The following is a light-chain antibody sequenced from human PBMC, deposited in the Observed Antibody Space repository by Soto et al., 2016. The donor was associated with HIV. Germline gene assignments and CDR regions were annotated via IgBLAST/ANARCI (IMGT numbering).Light chain of an antibody. J-gene: IGLJ2*01. CDR2: QDN. V-gene: IGLV3-1*01. Sequence: SYKVTQPPSVSVSPGQTARISCSGDKLGDKYVYWYQQKPGQSPVLVIYQDNKRPSGIPERFSGSNSGNTATPTISGTQAMDEADYYCQAWDSSTVIFGGGTKLTVL. CDR3: QAWDSSTVI. CDR1: KLGDKY.